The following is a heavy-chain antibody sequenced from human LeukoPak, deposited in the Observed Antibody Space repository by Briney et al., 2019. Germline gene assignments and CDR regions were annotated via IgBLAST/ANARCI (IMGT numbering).Heavy chain of an antibody. CDR1: GFTFSSYA. Sequence: PGRSLRLSCAASGFTFSSYAMHWVRQAPGKGLEWVAVISYDGSNKYYADSVKGRFTISRDNSKNTLYLQMNSLRAEDTAVYYCAKDLTTYFDYWGQGTLVTVSS. J-gene: IGHJ4*02. D-gene: IGHD4-11*01. V-gene: IGHV3-30-3*01. CDR3: AKDLTTYFDY. CDR2: ISYDGSNK.